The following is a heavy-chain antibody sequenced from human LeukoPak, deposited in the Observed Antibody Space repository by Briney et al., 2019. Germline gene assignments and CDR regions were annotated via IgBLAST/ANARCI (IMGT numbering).Heavy chain of an antibody. J-gene: IGHJ4*02. Sequence: NPSETLSLTCTVSGGSISSYYWSWIRQPPGKGLEWIGYIYYSGSTNYNPSLKSRVTISVDTSKNQFSLKLSSVTAADTAVYYCARLTVGATEVDYWGQGTLVTVSS. CDR1: GGSISSYY. CDR2: IYYSGST. CDR3: ARLTVGATEVDY. V-gene: IGHV4-59*08. D-gene: IGHD1-26*01.